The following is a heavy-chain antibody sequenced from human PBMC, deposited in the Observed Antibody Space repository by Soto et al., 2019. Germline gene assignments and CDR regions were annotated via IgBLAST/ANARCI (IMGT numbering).Heavy chain of an antibody. Sequence: QVQLQQWGAGLLKPSETLSLTCAVYGGSFSGYYWSWIRQPPGKGLEWIGEINHSGSTNYNPSLKSRVTISVDTSKNQFSLKLSSVTAADXAVYYCAXXEGXTGXXXXVAAHREYYFDYWGQGTLVTVSS. V-gene: IGHV4-34*01. CDR2: INHSGST. CDR3: AXXEGXTGXXXXVAAHREYYFDY. J-gene: IGHJ4*02. CDR1: GGSFSGYY. D-gene: IGHD2-15*01.